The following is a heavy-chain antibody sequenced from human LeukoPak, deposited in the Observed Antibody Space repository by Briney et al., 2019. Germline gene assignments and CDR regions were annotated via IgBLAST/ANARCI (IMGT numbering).Heavy chain of an antibody. CDR3: VRRSSDWTTDY. CDR1: GFTISSYW. J-gene: IGHJ4*02. V-gene: IGHV3-48*02. Sequence: GGSLRLSCAGSGFTISSYWMAWVRQAPGKGLEWVSYISSTSKTIYYADSVKGRFTISRDNAKNSLDLQMSSLRDEDTAVYYCVRRSSDWTTDYWGQGTLVTVSS. CDR2: ISSTSKTI. D-gene: IGHD2-21*02.